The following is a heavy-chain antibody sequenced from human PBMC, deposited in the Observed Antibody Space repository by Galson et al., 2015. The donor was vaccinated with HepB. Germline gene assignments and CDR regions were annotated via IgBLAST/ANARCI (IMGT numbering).Heavy chain of an antibody. V-gene: IGHV3-7*01. CDR2: IKQDGSEK. J-gene: IGHJ5*02. CDR1: GFGFSSYW. CDR3: ARDPDLSFFCSSSSCYNAWFDP. Sequence: SLRLSCAASGFGFSSYWMSWVRQAPGKGLEWVANIKQDGSEKYYVDSVKGRFTISRDNAKNSVYLQMNSLRAEDTAVYYCARDPDLSFFCSSSSCYNAWFDPWGQGTLVTVSS. D-gene: IGHD2-2*02.